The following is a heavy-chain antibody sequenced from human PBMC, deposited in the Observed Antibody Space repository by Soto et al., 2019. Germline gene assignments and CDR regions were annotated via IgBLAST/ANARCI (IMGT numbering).Heavy chain of an antibody. D-gene: IGHD3-10*01. CDR2: VSDDGSKI. V-gene: IGHV3-30*18. Sequence: ESGGGVVQPGRSMRVSCAASGFIFRNFGMHWVRQAPGKGLEWVAVVSDDGSKIYYGDSVKGRFTISRDNFKNMVYLQMNSLTPEDTAVYFCAKGFFYMDVWGKGTTVTVSS. CDR1: GFIFRNFG. J-gene: IGHJ6*03. CDR3: AKGFFYMDV.